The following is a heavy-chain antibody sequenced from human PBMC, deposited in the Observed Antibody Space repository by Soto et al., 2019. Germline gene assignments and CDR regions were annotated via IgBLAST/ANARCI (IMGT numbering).Heavy chain of an antibody. V-gene: IGHV1-8*01. CDR3: ARGFVDQYQLLYYYYYMDV. CDR1: GYTFTSYD. J-gene: IGHJ6*03. Sequence: GASVKVSCKASGYTFTSYDINWVRQATGQGLEWMGWMNPNSGNTGYAQKFQGRATMTRNTSISTAYMELSSLRSEDTAVYYCARGFVDQYQLLYYYYYMDVWGKGTTVTVSS. D-gene: IGHD2-2*01. CDR2: MNPNSGNT.